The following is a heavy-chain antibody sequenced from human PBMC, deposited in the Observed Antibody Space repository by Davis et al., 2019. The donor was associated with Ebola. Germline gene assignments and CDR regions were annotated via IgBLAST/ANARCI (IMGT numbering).Heavy chain of an antibody. V-gene: IGHV1-18*01. CDR2: ISAYNGNT. D-gene: IGHD6-13*01. Sequence: GESLTISCKGSGYSFTTYGISWVRQAPGQGLEWMGWISAYNGNTNYAQKLQGRVTMTTDTSTSTAYMELRSLRSDDTAVYYCARAAGRRWFDPWGQGTLVTVSS. CDR3: ARAAGRRWFDP. CDR1: GYSFTTYG. J-gene: IGHJ5*02.